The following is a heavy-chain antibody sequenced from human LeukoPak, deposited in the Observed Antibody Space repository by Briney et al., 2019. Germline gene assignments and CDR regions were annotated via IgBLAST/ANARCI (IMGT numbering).Heavy chain of an antibody. CDR3: ARLRFDFWSGYTHPYFDY. V-gene: IGHV4-39*01. CDR2: IYYSGTT. J-gene: IGHJ4*02. Sequence: SETLSLPCTGSGCSISSSSYSWGWIRQPPGKGLEWIGSIYYSGTTYYHPSLKGRVTISVDTSQIQSSLKLSSVAATDTAVYSCARLRFDFWSGYTHPYFDYWGQGTLVTVST. D-gene: IGHD3-3*01. CDR1: GCSISSSSYS.